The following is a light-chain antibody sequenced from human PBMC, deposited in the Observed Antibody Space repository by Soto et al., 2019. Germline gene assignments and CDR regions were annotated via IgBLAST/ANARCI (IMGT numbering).Light chain of an antibody. V-gene: IGKV3D-7*01. CDR3: QQALT. CDR2: GAS. Sequence: VLTQSPATLSLSPGGRAILSCRASQTVSRYYLSWYQKKPGQPPRILIYGASTRATGVPDRFSGSGSGADFTLTISSLQPEDFAVYYCQQALTFGGGTTVE. CDR1: QTVSRYY. J-gene: IGKJ4*01.